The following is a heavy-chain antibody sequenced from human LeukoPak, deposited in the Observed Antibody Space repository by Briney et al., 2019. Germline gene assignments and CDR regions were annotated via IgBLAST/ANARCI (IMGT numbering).Heavy chain of an antibody. CDR3: ARGRDRSKAGDL. CDR1: GGSCDDYY. CDR2: IHPHGIF. V-gene: IGHV4-34*01. Sequence: SETLSLTCAVYGGSCDDYYCSWIRQPPGKGLEWIGEIHPHGIFYYNSSLVSRVTISIDTSKTQFSLRLTSVTAVDTAFYYCARGRDRSKAGDLWGQGSLVTVSS. D-gene: IGHD5-24*01. J-gene: IGHJ5*02.